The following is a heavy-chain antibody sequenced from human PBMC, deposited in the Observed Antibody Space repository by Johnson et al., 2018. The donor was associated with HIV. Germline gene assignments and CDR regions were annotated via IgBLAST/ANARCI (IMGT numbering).Heavy chain of an antibody. CDR3: ARDWSP. CDR1: GFTVSSNY. J-gene: IGHJ3*01. CDR2: LYSGGST. V-gene: IGHV3-66*01. Sequence: VQLVESGGGLVQPGGSLRLSCAASGFTVSSNYMTWVRQAPGKGLEWVSILYSGGSTYYADSVKGRFSISRDNAKNSLYLQMNSLRAEDTALYYCARDWSPWGQGTMVTVSS.